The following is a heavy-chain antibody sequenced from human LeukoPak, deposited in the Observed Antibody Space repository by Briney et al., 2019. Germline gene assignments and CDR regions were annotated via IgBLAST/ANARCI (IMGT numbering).Heavy chain of an antibody. D-gene: IGHD6-19*01. J-gene: IGHJ6*02. Sequence: ASVKVSCKASGYTFTSYGISWVRQAPGQGLEWMGWISAYNGNTNYAQKLQGRVTMTTDTSTSTAYMELRSLRPDDTAVYYCARDGAQWLVYYYYGMDVWGQGTTVTVSS. V-gene: IGHV1-18*01. CDR2: ISAYNGNT. CDR3: ARDGAQWLVYYYYGMDV. CDR1: GYTFTSYG.